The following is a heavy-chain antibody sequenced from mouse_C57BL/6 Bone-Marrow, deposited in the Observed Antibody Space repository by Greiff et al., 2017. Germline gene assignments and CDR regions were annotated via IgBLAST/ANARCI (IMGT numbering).Heavy chain of an antibody. V-gene: IGHV5-9*04. D-gene: IGHD1-1*01. CDR3: ARHLRGAMDY. Sequence: EVKLMESGGGLVKPGGSLKLSCAASGFTFSSYTMSWVRQTPEKRLEWVATISGGGGNTYYPESVKGRFTISRDNAKNTLYLQMSSLRSEDTAVYYCARHLRGAMDYWGQGTSVTVSS. CDR2: ISGGGGNT. CDR1: GFTFSSYT. J-gene: IGHJ4*01.